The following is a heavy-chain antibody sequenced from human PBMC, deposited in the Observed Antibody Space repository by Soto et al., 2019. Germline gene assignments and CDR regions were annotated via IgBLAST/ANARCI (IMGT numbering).Heavy chain of an antibody. V-gene: IGHV3-30-3*01. CDR2: ISYDGSNK. CDR1: GFTFSSYA. D-gene: IGHD5-18*01. Sequence: QVQLVESGGGVVQPGRSLRLSCAASGFTFSSYAMHWVRQAPGKGLEWVAVISYDGSNKYYADSVKGRFTISRDNSKNTLYRPMNSLRAEDTAVYYCARDTAMVLRDWGQGTLVTVSS. CDR3: ARDTAMVLRD. J-gene: IGHJ4*02.